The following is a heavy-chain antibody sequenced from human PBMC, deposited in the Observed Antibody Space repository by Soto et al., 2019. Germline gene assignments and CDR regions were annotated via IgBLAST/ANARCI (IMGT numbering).Heavy chain of an antibody. CDR3: ARREAVAGSQFDF. CDR2: IYYSGTT. Sequence: QLQLQESGPGLVKASETLYLTCSVSGGSISSGPYFWGWIRQSPGKGLEWIGSIYYSGTTSYSPSLKSRVTMSVDTSKNHFSLKLTSVTAADTAVYYCARREAVAGSQFDFWGQGTLVTVSS. D-gene: IGHD6-19*01. V-gene: IGHV4-39*02. CDR1: GGSISSGPYF. J-gene: IGHJ4*02.